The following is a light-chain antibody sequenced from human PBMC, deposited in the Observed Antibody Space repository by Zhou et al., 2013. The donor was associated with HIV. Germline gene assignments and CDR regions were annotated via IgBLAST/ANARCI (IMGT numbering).Light chain of an antibody. V-gene: IGKV1-9*01. CDR2: ATS. CDR1: QGISNY. J-gene: IGKJ4*01. CDR3: QKYNSAPLT. Sequence: DIQLTQSASFLSASVGDTVTITCRASQGISNYLAWYQQKPGKAPQLLIYATSTLQTGVPSRFSGNGSGTEFTLTISSLQPEDFATYYCQKYNSAPLTFGGGTKVEI.